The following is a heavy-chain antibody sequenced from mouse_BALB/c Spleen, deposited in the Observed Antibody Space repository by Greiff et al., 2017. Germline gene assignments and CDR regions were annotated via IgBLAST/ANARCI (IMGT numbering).Heavy chain of an antibody. Sequence: EVKLQESGPELVKPGASVKISCKASGYTFTDYNMHWVKQSHGKSLEWIGYIYPYNGGTGYNQKFKSKATLTVDNSSSTAYMELRSLTSEDSAVYYCARSPYYGNPWFAYWGQGTLVTVSA. J-gene: IGHJ3*01. CDR2: IYPYNGGT. D-gene: IGHD2-10*01. CDR1: GYTFTDYN. V-gene: IGHV1S29*02. CDR3: ARSPYYGNPWFAY.